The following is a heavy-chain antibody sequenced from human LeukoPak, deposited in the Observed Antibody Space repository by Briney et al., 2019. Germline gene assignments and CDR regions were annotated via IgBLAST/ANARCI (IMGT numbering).Heavy chain of an antibody. CDR1: GGSISSGASD. J-gene: IGHJ4*02. Sequence: SETLSLTCTVSGGSISSGASDWGWIRQHPKRGLEWVGYINHSGSTYYNPSLGSRVTMSVDTSKNQFSLKLSSVTAADSAVYYCAGSYYYDQFDYWGQGTLVTVSS. V-gene: IGHV4-31*03. D-gene: IGHD3-22*01. CDR2: INHSGST. CDR3: AGSYYYDQFDY.